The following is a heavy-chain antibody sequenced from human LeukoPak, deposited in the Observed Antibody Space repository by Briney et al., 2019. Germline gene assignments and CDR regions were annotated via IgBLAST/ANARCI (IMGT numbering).Heavy chain of an antibody. Sequence: GGSLRLSCAASGFTFSDYYMSWIRQAPGKGLEWVSYISSSSSYTNYADSVKGRFTISRDNAKNSLYLQMNSPRAEDTAVYYCARDRGVLWFGDLYGMDVWGKGTTVTVSS. J-gene: IGHJ6*04. D-gene: IGHD3-10*01. CDR1: GFTFSDYY. CDR3: ARDRGVLWFGDLYGMDV. CDR2: ISSSSSYT. V-gene: IGHV3-11*06.